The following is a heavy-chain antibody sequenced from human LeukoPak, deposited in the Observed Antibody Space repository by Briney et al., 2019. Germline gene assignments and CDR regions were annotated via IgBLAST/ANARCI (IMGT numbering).Heavy chain of an antibody. J-gene: IGHJ5*02. V-gene: IGHV4-59*08. CDR2: IFYSGST. CDR1: GGSISSYY. CDR3: GRHPSAMTGFDP. D-gene: IGHD2-2*01. Sequence: SETLPLTCTVFGGSISSYYWSWIRQSPGKGLEWIGYIFYSGSTNYNPSLKSRVTISVDTSKNQFSLKLSSVTAADTAVYYCGRHPSAMTGFDPWGQGTLVTVSS.